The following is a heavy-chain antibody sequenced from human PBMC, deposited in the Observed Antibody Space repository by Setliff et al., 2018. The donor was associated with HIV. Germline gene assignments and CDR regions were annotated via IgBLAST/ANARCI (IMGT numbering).Heavy chain of an antibody. CDR1: GDSIFTSTYY. CDR2: IYYSGNT. D-gene: IGHD3-10*01. Sequence: SETLSLTCSVSGDSIFTSTYYWGWIRQPPGKRLEWIGSIYYSGNTYYNPSLKSRVTISVGTSKNQFSLKLNSVTAADTAVYYCARGAGYYGSGSSLPLGYWGQGTLVTVSS. J-gene: IGHJ4*02. V-gene: IGHV4-39*07. CDR3: ARGAGYYGSGSSLPLGY.